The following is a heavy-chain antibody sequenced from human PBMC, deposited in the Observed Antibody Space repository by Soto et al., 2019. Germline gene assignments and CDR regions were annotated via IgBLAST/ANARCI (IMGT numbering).Heavy chain of an antibody. CDR2: IYSGGST. D-gene: IGHD6-6*01. V-gene: IGHV3-53*02. CDR3: ARDRRYSSSSVDYYYYGMDV. CDR1: GFTVSSNY. Sequence: EVQLVETGGGLIQPGGSLRLSCAASGFTVSSNYMSWVRQAPGKGLEWGSVIYSGGSTYYADSVKGRFTISRDNSKNTLYLQMNSLRAEDTAVYYCARDRRYSSSSVDYYYYGMDVWGQGTTVTVSS. J-gene: IGHJ6*02.